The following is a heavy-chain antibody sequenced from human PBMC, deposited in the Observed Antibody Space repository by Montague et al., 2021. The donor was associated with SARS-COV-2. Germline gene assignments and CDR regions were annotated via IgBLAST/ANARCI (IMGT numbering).Heavy chain of an antibody. CDR3: ARQLPSYCTTNKCYPYYFDV. V-gene: IGHV4-39*01. CDR2: ISYAGWT. CDR1: GGSISSPDYY. Sequence: SETLSLTCTVSGGSISSPDYYWGWIRQSPGKGLDGIGSISYAGWTYYNPSLRIRVSFSMDTSKNHFSLSLNSVTAADTAVYFCARQLPSYCTTNKCYPYYFDVWGQGALVTVSS. J-gene: IGHJ4*02. D-gene: IGHD2-8*01.